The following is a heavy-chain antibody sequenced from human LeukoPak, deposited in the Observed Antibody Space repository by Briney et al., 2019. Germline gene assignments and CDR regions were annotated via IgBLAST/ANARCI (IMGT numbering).Heavy chain of an antibody. D-gene: IGHD3-3*01. CDR2: IYYSGST. CDR1: GGSISSYY. CDR3: ARGLPYYDFWSGYPNTPDYFDY. Sequence: SETLSLTCTVSGGSISSYYWSWIRQPPGKGLEWIGYIYYSGSTNYNPSLKGRVTISVDTSKNQFSLKLSSVTAADTAVYYCARGLPYYDFWSGYPNTPDYFDYWGQGTLVTVSS. J-gene: IGHJ4*02. V-gene: IGHV4-59*01.